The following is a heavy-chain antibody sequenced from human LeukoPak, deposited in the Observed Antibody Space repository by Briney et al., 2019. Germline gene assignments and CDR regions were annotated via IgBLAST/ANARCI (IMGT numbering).Heavy chain of an antibody. D-gene: IGHD3-9*01. J-gene: IGHJ4*02. CDR3: ARVSMDYDILTGYYHYYLDY. V-gene: IGHV1-69*04. CDR2: IIPILGIA. CDR1: GGTFSSYA. Sequence: ASVKVSCKASGGTFSSYAISWVRQAPGQGLEWMGRIIPILGIANYAQKFQGRVTITADKSTSTAYMELSSLRSEDTAVYYCARVSMDYDILTGYYHYYLDYWGQGTLVTVSS.